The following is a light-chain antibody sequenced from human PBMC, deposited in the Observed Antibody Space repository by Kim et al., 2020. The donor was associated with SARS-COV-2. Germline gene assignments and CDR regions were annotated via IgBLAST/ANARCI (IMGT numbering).Light chain of an antibody. V-gene: IGKV1-5*03. CDR3: QLYNSYPWA. CDR2: KAS. Sequence: DIQMTQSPSTLSASVGDRVTITCRASQKISSWLAWYQQKPGKAPKVLIYKASNLESGVPSRFSGSGSGTEFTLTISSLQPDDFATYYCQLYNSYPWAFGQGTKVDIK. CDR1: QKISSW. J-gene: IGKJ1*01.